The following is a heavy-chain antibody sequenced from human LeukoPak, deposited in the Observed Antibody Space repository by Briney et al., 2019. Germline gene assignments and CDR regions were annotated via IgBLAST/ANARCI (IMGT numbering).Heavy chain of an antibody. CDR3: AIHYHAAEKWSYYFDL. J-gene: IGHJ2*01. Sequence: PGGSLRLSCAAYGFIFSRYTMSWVRQAPGKGPEWISVLSGSSDTTYSADSLKGRFTISRDNSKNTLYLQMDSLRAEDTAIYYCAIHYHAAEKWSYYFDLWGRGTLVIVSS. D-gene: IGHD2-15*01. CDR2: LSGSSDTT. CDR1: GFIFSRYT. V-gene: IGHV3-23*01.